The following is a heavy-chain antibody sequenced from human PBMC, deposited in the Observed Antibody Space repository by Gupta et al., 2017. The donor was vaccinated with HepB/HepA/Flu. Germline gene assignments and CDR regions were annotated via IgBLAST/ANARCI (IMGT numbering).Heavy chain of an antibody. D-gene: IGHD3-3*01. Sequence: VQLVESGGGVVQPGRSMRLFCASSGVTFSSYGMHWVRKAPGKGLEWVAVKWYDGSNKYYADSVKGRFTISRDNSKNTLYLQRNSLRAEDTAVYYCARDYLRCLEWSPGYWGQGTLVTVSS. V-gene: IGHV3-33*01. CDR3: ARDYLRCLEWSPGY. CDR2: KWYDGSNK. J-gene: IGHJ4*02. CDR1: GVTFSSYG.